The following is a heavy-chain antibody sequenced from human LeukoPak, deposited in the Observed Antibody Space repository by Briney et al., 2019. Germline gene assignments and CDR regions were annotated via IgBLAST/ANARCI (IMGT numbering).Heavy chain of an antibody. V-gene: IGHV1-69*04. D-gene: IGHD4-11*01. CDR3: ARDETVRDDYYGMDV. J-gene: IGHJ6*02. Sequence: GASVKVSCKASGGTFTTHAISWVRQAPGQGFEWMGRIIPMLGKPNYGQKSQGRVTITADKFTSTVYMELTSLRSEDTAVYYCARDETVRDDYYGMDVWGRGTTVTVSS. CDR1: GGTFTTHA. CDR2: IIPMLGKP.